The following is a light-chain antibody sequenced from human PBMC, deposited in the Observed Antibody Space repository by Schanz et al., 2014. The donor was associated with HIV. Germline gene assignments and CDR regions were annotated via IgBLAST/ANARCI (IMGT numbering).Light chain of an antibody. CDR3: QSWDSSLSGSKV. J-gene: IGLJ3*02. Sequence: QSVLTQPPSVSGAPGQRVTISCTGTRSNIGTGFDVHWYQLLPGTAPKVLIFANTHRPSGVPDRFSGSKSGTSASLAITGLQAEDEADYYCQSWDSSLSGSKVFGGGTKVTVL. V-gene: IGLV1-40*01. CDR1: RSNIGTGFD. CDR2: ANT.